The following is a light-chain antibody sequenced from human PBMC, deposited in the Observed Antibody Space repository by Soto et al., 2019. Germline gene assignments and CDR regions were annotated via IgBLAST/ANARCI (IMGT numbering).Light chain of an antibody. CDR1: SGDVGTYSL. CDR3: CSYAATITWV. CDR2: GVD. Sequence: QSVLTQPASMSGSPGQSITISCPGTSGDVGTYSLVSWYQQHPGKAPKLIIYGVDKRPSGVSDRFSGSKSGNGASLTISGLQAEDEADYYCCSYAATITWVFGGGTKVTVL. J-gene: IGLJ3*02. V-gene: IGLV2-23*02.